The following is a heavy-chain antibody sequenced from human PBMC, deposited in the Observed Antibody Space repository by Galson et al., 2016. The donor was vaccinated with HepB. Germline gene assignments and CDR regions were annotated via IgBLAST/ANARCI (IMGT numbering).Heavy chain of an antibody. CDR3: AREVWRNFYGSGSYYEIDY. Sequence: QSGAAAKQPGASVKVSCKASGYTFTSYAISWMRQAPGQRLVWVGLVSAYSGDTHYAQKVQDRVTITTDTSTSTAYMEPRSLRSDATAVYYCAREVWRNFYGSGSYYEIDYWGQGTLVTVSS. CDR1: GYTFTSYA. D-gene: IGHD3-10*01. J-gene: IGHJ4*02. CDR2: VSAYSGDT. V-gene: IGHV1-18*01.